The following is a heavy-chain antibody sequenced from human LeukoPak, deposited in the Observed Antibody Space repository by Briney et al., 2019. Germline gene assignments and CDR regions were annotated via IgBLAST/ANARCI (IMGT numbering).Heavy chain of an antibody. CDR1: GASIGGYS. CDR3: ARGRDNLDS. J-gene: IGHJ4*02. V-gene: IGHV4-59*01. D-gene: IGHD5-24*01. CDR2: MFSSGTT. Sequence: PSETLSLTCTVSGASIGGYSGSGVRQTPGKRLEWIAYMFSSGTTKYSPSLKSRVTISLDTSKYQVSLNLRTVTAADTAMYYCARGRDNLDSCGQGIHVTVSS.